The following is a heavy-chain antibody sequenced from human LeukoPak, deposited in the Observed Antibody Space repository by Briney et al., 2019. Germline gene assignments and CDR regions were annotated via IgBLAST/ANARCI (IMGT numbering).Heavy chain of an antibody. J-gene: IGHJ3*02. CDR1: GGSISSYY. CDR2: IYYSGST. V-gene: IGHV4-59*08. D-gene: IGHD2-15*01. Sequence: SETLSLTCTVSGGSISSYYWSWIRQPPGKGLGWIGYIYYSGSTNYNPSLKSRVTISVDTSKNQFSLKLSSVTAADTAVYYCASTLVNYCSGGSCYFGAAFDIWGQGTMVTVSS. CDR3: ASTLVNYCSGGSCYFGAAFDI.